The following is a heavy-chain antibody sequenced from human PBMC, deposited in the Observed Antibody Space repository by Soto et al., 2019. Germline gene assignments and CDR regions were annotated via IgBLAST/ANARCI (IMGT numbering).Heavy chain of an antibody. Sequence: QVQLQESGPGLMKPSGTLSLTCAVSGDSMNNNNWWSWVRQSPRKGLKWIAEIYHSGATNYNPSLQSRVTISIDKSEKQFSLKLNSVTAADTAVYYCARAGLGLAFDSWGQGALVTVSS. CDR1: GDSMNNNNW. J-gene: IGHJ5*01. V-gene: IGHV4-4*02. CDR2: IYHSGAT. D-gene: IGHD6-19*01. CDR3: ARAGLGLAFDS.